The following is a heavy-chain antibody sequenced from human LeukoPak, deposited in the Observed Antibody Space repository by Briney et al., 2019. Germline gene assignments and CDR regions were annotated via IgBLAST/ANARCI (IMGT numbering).Heavy chain of an antibody. CDR3: ARAFPINWFDL. Sequence: SETLSLTCAVYGGSFSGYYWSWIRQPPGKGLEWIGEINHSGSTNYNPSLTSRVTISVDTSKNQFSLKLSSVTAADTAVYYCARAFPINWFDLWGQGTLVTVSS. CDR1: GGSFSGYY. J-gene: IGHJ5*02. V-gene: IGHV4-34*01. CDR2: INHSGST.